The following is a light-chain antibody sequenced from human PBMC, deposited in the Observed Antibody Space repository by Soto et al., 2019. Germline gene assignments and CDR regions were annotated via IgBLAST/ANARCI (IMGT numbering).Light chain of an antibody. CDR2: KTA. V-gene: IGKV1-5*03. CDR1: QSISSW. J-gene: IGKJ1*01. CDR3: QHYNDYSWT. Sequence: DIHMTQSPSTLSASVGDRVTITCRASQSISSWLAWYQKKPGKAPNLLIYKTANLESGVPSRFSGSGSGTEFTLTISSLQPDDFATYYCQHYNDYSWTFGQGTKVEIK.